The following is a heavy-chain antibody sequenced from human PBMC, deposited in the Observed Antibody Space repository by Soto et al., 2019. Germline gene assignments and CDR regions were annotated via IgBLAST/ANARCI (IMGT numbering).Heavy chain of an antibody. D-gene: IGHD2-2*01. CDR1: GCTFSSYG. CDR3: ASEPRIVVEPATPYAFDM. V-gene: IGHV3-33*01. J-gene: IGHJ3*02. Sequence: QVHLVESGGGVVEPGRSLRLSWAAVGCTFSSYGMHWVRQAPGKGLEWVACIWYDGSEKRYVDSVKGRFTISRDNFKKTLDLQMISLRGEDTAVFYCASEPRIVVEPATPYAFDMWGPGTMVTVSS. CDR2: IWYDGSEK.